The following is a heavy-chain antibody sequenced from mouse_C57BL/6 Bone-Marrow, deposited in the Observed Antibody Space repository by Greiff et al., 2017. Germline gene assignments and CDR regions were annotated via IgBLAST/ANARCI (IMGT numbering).Heavy chain of an antibody. Sequence: VQLQQSGAELARPGASVKLSCKASGYTFTSYGISWVKQRTGQGLEWIGEIYPRSGNTYYNEKFKGKATLTADKSSITAYMELRSLTSEDSAVYVCARGSSYDWYFDVWGTGTTVTVSS. CDR2: IYPRSGNT. CDR3: ARGSSYDWYFDV. J-gene: IGHJ1*03. V-gene: IGHV1-81*01. CDR1: GYTFTSYG. D-gene: IGHD1-1*01.